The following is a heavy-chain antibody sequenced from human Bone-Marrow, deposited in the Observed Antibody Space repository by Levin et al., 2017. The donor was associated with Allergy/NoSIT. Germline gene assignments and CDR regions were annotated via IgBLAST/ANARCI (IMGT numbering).Heavy chain of an antibody. D-gene: IGHD3-3*01. CDR1: GFIFDDHD. Sequence: PGGSLRLSCAASGFIFDDHDMHWVRQAPGKGLEWVSSISWNGDRVVYADSVKGRFTISRDNAKNSLYLQMNSLGAEDTALYYCAKDIGRRGGGVAPESYYYFGMDVWGQGTTVTASS. V-gene: IGHV3-9*01. J-gene: IGHJ6*02. CDR3: AKDIGRRGGGVAPESYYYFGMDV. CDR2: ISWNGDRV.